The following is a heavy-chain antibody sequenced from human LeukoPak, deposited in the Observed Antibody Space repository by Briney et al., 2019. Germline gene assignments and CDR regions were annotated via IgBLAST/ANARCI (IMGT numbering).Heavy chain of an antibody. D-gene: IGHD6-19*01. J-gene: IGHJ3*02. CDR3: ARGAVAVRNAFDI. Sequence: SQTLSLTFAISGDSVSSNSAAWNWIRQSPSRGLEWLGRTYYSSKWYNGYAVSVKSRITINPDTSKNQFSLQLNSVTPEDTALYYCARGAVAVRNAFDIWGQGTMVTVSS. CDR2: TYYSSKWYN. V-gene: IGHV6-1*01. CDR1: GDSVSSNSAA.